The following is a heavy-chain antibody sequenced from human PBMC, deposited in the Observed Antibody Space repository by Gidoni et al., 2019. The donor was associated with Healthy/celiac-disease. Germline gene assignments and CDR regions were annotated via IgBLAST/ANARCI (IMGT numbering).Heavy chain of an antibody. J-gene: IGHJ5*02. CDR2: LSSSGSTI. CDR3: ARGYYGSGSYPHYNWFDP. D-gene: IGHD3-10*01. V-gene: IGHV3-48*03. Sequence: EVQLVESGGGLVQPGGPLRLSCAAAGFPLRSYDMNWVRQAPGKGLEWVSYLSSSGSTIYYADSVKGRFTISRDNAKNSLYLQMNSLRAEDTAVYYCARGYYGSGSYPHYNWFDPWGQGTLVTVSS. CDR1: GFPLRSYD.